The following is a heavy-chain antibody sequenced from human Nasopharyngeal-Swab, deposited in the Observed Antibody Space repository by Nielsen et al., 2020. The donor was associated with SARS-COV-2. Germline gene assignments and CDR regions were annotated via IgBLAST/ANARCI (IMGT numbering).Heavy chain of an antibody. D-gene: IGHD2-15*01. CDR2: ISWDGGST. CDR3: AMIGGSVIDY. V-gene: IGHV3-43*01. Sequence: GESLKISCAASGFTFDDYTMHWVRQAPGKGLEWVSLISWDGGSTYYADSVKGRFTISRDNSKNSLYLQMNSLRTGDAALYYCAMIGGSVIDYWGQGTLVTVSS. J-gene: IGHJ4*02. CDR1: GFTFDDYT.